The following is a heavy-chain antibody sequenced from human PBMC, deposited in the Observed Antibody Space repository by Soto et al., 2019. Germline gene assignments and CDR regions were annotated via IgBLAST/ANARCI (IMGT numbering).Heavy chain of an antibody. D-gene: IGHD3-16*02. J-gene: IGHJ4*02. CDR1: GGSFSGYF. CDR3: ARGRLHLGELSYNYLDF. Sequence: PSETLSLTCAVYGGSFSGYFWGWIRQSPGKGLEWIGEINHSGSTNYIPSLKSRVTISVDTSKNQFSLKLSSVTAADTAVYYCARGRLHLGELSYNYLDFWGQGTLVTVSS. CDR2: INHSGST. V-gene: IGHV4-34*01.